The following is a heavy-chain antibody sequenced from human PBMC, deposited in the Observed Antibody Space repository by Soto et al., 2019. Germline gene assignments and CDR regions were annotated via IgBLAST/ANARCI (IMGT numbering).Heavy chain of an antibody. J-gene: IGHJ6*02. D-gene: IGHD3-9*01. Sequence: QVQLVQSGAEVKKPGSSVKVSCKASGGTFSSYASSWVRQAPGQGLEWMGGIIPIFGTANYAQKFQGRVTITADKSTSTAYMELSSLRSEDTAVYYCARDKDGRYPYYYGMDVWGQGTTVTVSS. CDR1: GGTFSSYA. V-gene: IGHV1-69*06. CDR2: IIPIFGTA. CDR3: ARDKDGRYPYYYGMDV.